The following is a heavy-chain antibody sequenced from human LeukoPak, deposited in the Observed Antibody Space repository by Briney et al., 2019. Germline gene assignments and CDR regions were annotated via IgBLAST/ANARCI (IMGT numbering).Heavy chain of an antibody. D-gene: IGHD4-17*01. V-gene: IGHV4-30-4*01. CDR1: GGSLRSGDYY. J-gene: IGHJ6*04. Sequence: SETLSLTCTVSGGSLRSGDYYWHWLRQPPGKDLEWIGYIFYSGSAYYNPSLKSRVTISVDTSKNQFSLKLTSVTAADTAVYYCARIDYADYVLGGMDVWGKGTTVTVSS. CDR3: ARIDYADYVLGGMDV. CDR2: IFYSGSA.